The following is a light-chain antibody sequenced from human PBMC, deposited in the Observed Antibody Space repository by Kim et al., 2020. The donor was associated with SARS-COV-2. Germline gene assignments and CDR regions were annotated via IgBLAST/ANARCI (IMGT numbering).Light chain of an antibody. CDR1: NIGGHR. V-gene: IGLV3-21*01. CDR2: YDR. Sequence: APGQTARITCGGNNIGGHRVHWYQQKPGQAPVLVMYYDRDRPSGIPERFSGSKSASTATLTISRVEAGDEADYYCQVWDTDTDHYVFGTGTKVTVL. CDR3: QVWDTDTDHYV. J-gene: IGLJ1*01.